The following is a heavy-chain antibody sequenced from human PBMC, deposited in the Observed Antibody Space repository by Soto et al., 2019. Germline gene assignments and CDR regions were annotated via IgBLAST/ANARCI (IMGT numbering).Heavy chain of an antibody. J-gene: IGHJ4*02. CDR3: VRGRVMITFGVVIVIDY. D-gene: IGHD3-16*02. V-gene: IGHV1-8*01. Sequence: QVQLVQSGAAMKKPGASVKVSCKASGYTFTSYDINWVRQATGQGLEWMGWINPNTGYTDYAQKFQDRVTMTGNTSITTAYMELSSLRSGDTAVYYCVRGRVMITFGVVIVIDYWGQGSPVTVSS. CDR1: GYTFTSYD. CDR2: INPNTGYT.